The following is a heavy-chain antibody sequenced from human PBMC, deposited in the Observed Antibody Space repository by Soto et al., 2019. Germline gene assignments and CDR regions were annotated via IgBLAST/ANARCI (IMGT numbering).Heavy chain of an antibody. D-gene: IGHD3-22*01. CDR1: GYTFTGYY. V-gene: IGHV1-2*02. CDR2: INPNSGGT. J-gene: IGHJ4*02. Sequence: GASVKVPCKASGYTFTGYYMHWVRQAPGQGLEWMGWINPNSGGTNYAQKFQGRVTMTRDTSISTAYMELSRLRSDDTAVYYCARDRSYDSSGYYPYYFDYWGQGTLVTVSS. CDR3: ARDRSYDSSGYYPYYFDY.